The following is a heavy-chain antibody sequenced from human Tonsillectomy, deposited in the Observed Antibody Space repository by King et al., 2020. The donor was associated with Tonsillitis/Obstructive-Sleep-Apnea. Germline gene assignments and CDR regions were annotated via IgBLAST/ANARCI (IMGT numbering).Heavy chain of an antibody. Sequence: LQQWGAGLLKPSETLSLTCAGYGGSYSGYYWSWIRQPPGKGLEWMGEINHSGSTNYNPSLKSRVTISVDTSKNQFSLKLSSVTAADTAVYYCARRGNVSVTFDIWGQGTMVTVSS. CDR1: GGSYSGYY. J-gene: IGHJ3*02. CDR3: ARRGNVSVTFDI. D-gene: IGHD3-10*01. CDR2: INHSGST. V-gene: IGHV4-34*01.